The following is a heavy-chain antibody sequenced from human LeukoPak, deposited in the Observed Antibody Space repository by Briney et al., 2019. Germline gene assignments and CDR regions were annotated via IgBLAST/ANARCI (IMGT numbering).Heavy chain of an antibody. Sequence: SETLSLTCAVYGGSFSGYYWSWIRQPPGKGLEWIGEINHSGSTNYNPSLKSRVTISVDTSKNQFSLKLSSVTAADTAVYYCARQVRDSSGPRVRWFDPWGQGTLVTVSS. CDR1: GGSFSGYY. J-gene: IGHJ5*02. D-gene: IGHD3-22*01. CDR2: INHSGST. V-gene: IGHV4-34*01. CDR3: ARQVRDSSGPRVRWFDP.